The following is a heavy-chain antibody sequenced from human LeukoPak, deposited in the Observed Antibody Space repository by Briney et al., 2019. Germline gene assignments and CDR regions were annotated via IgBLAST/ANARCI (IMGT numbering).Heavy chain of an antibody. J-gene: IGHJ3*02. D-gene: IGHD3-3*01. Sequence: GSSVKVSCKASGGTFSSYAISWVRQAPGQGLGWMGGIIPIFGTANYAQKFQGRVTITADESTSTAYMELSSLRSEDTAVYYCARGGSGYQIHDAFDIWGQGTMVTVSS. V-gene: IGHV1-69*01. CDR1: GGTFSSYA. CDR2: IIPIFGTA. CDR3: ARGGSGYQIHDAFDI.